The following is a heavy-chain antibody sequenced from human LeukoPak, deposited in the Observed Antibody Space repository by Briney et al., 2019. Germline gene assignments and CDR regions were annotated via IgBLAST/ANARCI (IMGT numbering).Heavy chain of an antibody. CDR1: GFTFSSYS. V-gene: IGHV3-21*01. D-gene: IGHD4-17*01. CDR3: APDYGDYAPVD. CDR2: ISSSSSYI. J-gene: IGHJ4*02. Sequence: GGSLRLSCAASGFTFSSYSMNWVRQAPGKGLEWVSSISSSSSYIYYADSVKGRFTISRDNAKNSLYLQMNSLRAEDTAVYYCAPDYGDYAPVDWGQGTLVTVSS.